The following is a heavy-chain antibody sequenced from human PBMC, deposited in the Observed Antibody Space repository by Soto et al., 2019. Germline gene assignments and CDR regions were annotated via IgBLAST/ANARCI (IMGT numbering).Heavy chain of an antibody. J-gene: IGHJ4*02. CDR3: ARESRVGATAKIEY. Sequence: TLSLTCTVSGGSISSGGYYWSWIRQHPGKGLEWIGYIYYSGSTYYNPSLKSRVTISVDTSKNQFSLKLGSVTAADTAVYYCARESRVGATAKIEYWGQGTLVTVSS. V-gene: IGHV4-31*02. D-gene: IGHD1-26*01. CDR1: GGSISSGGYY. CDR2: IYYSGST.